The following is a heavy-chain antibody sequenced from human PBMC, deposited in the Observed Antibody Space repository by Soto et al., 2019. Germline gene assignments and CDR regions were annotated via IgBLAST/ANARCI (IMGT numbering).Heavy chain of an antibody. J-gene: IGHJ6*03. CDR3: ARVPNQYCSSTSCYSGFYYYYMDV. Sequence: GGSLRLSCAASGFTFSDYYMSWIRQAPGKGLEWVSYIGSSGSTIYYADSVKGRFTISRDNAKNSLYLQMNSLRAEDTAVYYCARVPNQYCSSTSCYSGFYYYYMDVWGKGTTVTVS. V-gene: IGHV3-11*01. D-gene: IGHD2-2*01. CDR2: IGSSGSTI. CDR1: GFTFSDYY.